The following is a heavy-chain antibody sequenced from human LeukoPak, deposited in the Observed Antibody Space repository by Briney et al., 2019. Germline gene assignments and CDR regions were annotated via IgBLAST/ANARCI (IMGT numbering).Heavy chain of an antibody. CDR2: ISWNSGSI. D-gene: IGHD6-13*01. Sequence: PGGSLRLSCAASGFTFDDYAMHWVRQAPGKGLEWVSGISWNSGSIGYADSVKGRFTISRDNAKNSLYLQMNSLRAEDTALYYCAKDIIAAAGDPFDYWGQGTLVTVSS. V-gene: IGHV3-9*01. J-gene: IGHJ4*02. CDR1: GFTFDDYA. CDR3: AKDIIAAAGDPFDY.